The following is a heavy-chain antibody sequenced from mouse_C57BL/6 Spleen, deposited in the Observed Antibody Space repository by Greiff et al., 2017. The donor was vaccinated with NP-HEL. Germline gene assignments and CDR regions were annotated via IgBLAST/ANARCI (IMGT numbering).Heavy chain of an antibody. V-gene: IGHV5-4*01. CDR3: AREGDYDEFDY. D-gene: IGHD2-4*01. CDR2: ISDGGSYT. J-gene: IGHJ2*01. CDR1: GFTFSSYA. Sequence: VESGGGLVKPGGSLKLSCAASGFTFSSYAMSWVRQTPEKRLEWVATISDGGSYTYYPDNVKGRFTISRDNAKNNLYLQMSHLKSEDTAMYYCAREGDYDEFDYWGQGTTLTVSS.